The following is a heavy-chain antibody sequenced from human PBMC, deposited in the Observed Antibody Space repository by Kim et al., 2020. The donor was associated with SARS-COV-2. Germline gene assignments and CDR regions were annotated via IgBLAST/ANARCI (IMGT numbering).Heavy chain of an antibody. CDR2: INTNTGNP. J-gene: IGHJ6*02. Sequence: ASVKVSCKASGYTFTSYAMNWVRQAPGQGLEWMGWINTNTGNPTYAQGFTGRFVFSLDTSVSTAYLQISSLKAEDTAVYYCARDLDIVVVVGQYYGMDVWGQGTTVTVSS. D-gene: IGHD2-15*01. CDR1: GYTFTSYA. CDR3: ARDLDIVVVVGQYYGMDV. V-gene: IGHV7-4-1*02.